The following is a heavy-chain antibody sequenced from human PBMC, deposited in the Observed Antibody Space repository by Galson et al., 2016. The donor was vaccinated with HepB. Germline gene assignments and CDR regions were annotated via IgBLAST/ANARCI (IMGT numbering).Heavy chain of an antibody. Sequence: SVKVSCKASEGTFSSYTITWVRQAPGQGLEWMGGIIPMFGPANYAQKLQGSVTITADKSTSTAYMELSSLRSEDTAVYYWARVRPPHAQYYFDYWGQGTLVTVSS. CDR1: EGTFSSYT. CDR2: IIPMFGPA. D-gene: IGHD1-14*01. J-gene: IGHJ4*02. V-gene: IGHV1-69*06. CDR3: ARVRPPHAQYYFDY.